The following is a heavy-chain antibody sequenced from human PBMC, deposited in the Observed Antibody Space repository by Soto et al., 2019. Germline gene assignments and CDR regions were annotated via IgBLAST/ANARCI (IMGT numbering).Heavy chain of an antibody. CDR3: AKGPFPTYCSGGSCRRKNFDY. Sequence: QVQLVESGGGVVQPGRSLRLSCAASGFTFSSYGMHWVRQAPGKGLEWVAVISYDGSNKYYADSVKGRFTISRDNSKNALYLQMNSLSAEDTAVYYCAKGPFPTYCSGGSCRRKNFDYWGQGTLVTVSS. V-gene: IGHV3-30*18. CDR1: GFTFSSYG. CDR2: ISYDGSNK. J-gene: IGHJ4*02. D-gene: IGHD2-15*01.